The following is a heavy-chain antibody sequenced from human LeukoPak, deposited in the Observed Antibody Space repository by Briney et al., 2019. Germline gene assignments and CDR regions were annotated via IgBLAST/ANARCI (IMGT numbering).Heavy chain of an antibody. CDR2: ISAYNGNT. CDR3: ARVEREYSNYDYWFDP. CDR1: GYTFTSYG. J-gene: IGHJ5*02. D-gene: IGHD4-11*01. V-gene: IGHV1-18*01. Sequence: ASVKVSCKASGYTFTSYGISWVRQAPGQGLGWMGWISAYNGNTNYAQKLQGRVTMTTDTSTSTAYMELRSLRSDDTAVYYCARVEREYSNYDYWFDPWGQGTLVTVSS.